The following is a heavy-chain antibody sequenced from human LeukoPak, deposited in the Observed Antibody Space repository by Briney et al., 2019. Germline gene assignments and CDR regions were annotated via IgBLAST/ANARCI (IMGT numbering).Heavy chain of an antibody. V-gene: IGHV4-39*01. J-gene: IGHJ4*02. CDR2: INYSGRT. CDR1: GGSINSSRYH. Sequence: SETLSLTCTVSGGSINSSRYHWGWIRQPPGKGLEWIGSINYSGRTYYHPSLKSRVTVSVDTSKNQFYMKLRSVTAADTAVFYCARLSQGYCGGDCYSGYWGQGTLVTVSS. CDR3: ARLSQGYCGGDCYSGY. D-gene: IGHD2-21*02.